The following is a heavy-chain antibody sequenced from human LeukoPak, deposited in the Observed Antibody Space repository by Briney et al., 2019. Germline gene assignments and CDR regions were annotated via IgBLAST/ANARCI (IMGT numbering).Heavy chain of an antibody. CDR3: ARCLSKYCSGGSCYRTWFDP. D-gene: IGHD2-15*01. J-gene: IGHJ5*02. V-gene: IGHV3-74*01. Sequence: RSGGSLRLSCAVSGFTFSGHWMFWVRQAPGKGLVWVSSTNSDGSSTGYTDSVKGRFTVSRDNAKNTLYLQMNSLRAEDTAVYYCARCLSKYCSGGSCYRTWFDPWGQGTLVTVSS. CDR2: TNSDGSST. CDR1: GFTFSGHW.